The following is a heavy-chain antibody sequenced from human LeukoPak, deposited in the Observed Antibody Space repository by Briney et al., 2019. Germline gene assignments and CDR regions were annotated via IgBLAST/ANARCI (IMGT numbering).Heavy chain of an antibody. J-gene: IGHJ4*02. D-gene: IGHD5-12*01. CDR1: GGSISSSNW. CDR2: IYHSGST. CDR3: ARGERVTTIFDY. Sequence: PSQTLSLTCAVSGGSISSSNWWSWVRQPPGKGLEWIGEIYHSGSTNYNPSLKSRVTISVDTSKNQFSLKLSSVTAADTAVYYCARGERVTTIFDYWGQGTLVTVSS. V-gene: IGHV4-4*02.